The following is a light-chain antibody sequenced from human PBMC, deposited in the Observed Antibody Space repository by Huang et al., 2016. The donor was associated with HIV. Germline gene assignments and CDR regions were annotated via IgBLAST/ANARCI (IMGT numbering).Light chain of an antibody. CDR1: QNISSW. CDR2: EIS. CDR3: QYGET. Sequence: DIQLTQSPSTLSASVGDRLTTPCRASQNISSWLAWYQQKPGKAPKLLIYEISSLERGVPTRFSGSGSGTKFTLTINSLQPDDIGTYYCQYGETFGQGSKVEVK. J-gene: IGKJ1*01. V-gene: IGKV1-5*03.